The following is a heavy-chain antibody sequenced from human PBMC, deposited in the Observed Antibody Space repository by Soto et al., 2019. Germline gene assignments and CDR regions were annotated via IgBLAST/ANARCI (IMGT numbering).Heavy chain of an antibody. CDR2: ISYDGSNK. J-gene: IGHJ4*02. V-gene: IGHV3-30*18. Sequence: GGSLRLSCAASGFTFSSYGMHWVRQAPGKGLEWVAVISYDGSNKYYADSVKGRFTISRDNSRDTLYLQMSSLRADDTAVYYCAKTQPMTVPAAIGWYYFDYWGQGALVTVSS. D-gene: IGHD2-2*01. CDR1: GFTFSSYG. CDR3: AKTQPMTVPAAIGWYYFDY.